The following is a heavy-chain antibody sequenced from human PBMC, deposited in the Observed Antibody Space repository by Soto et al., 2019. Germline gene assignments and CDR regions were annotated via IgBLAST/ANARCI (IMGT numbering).Heavy chain of an antibody. J-gene: IGHJ5*02. D-gene: IGHD3-10*01. CDR1: GYTFTGYY. V-gene: IGHV1-2*04. CDR3: ARDRSSGGLYYYGSGSYGNWFDP. CDR2: INPNSGGT. Sequence: ASVKVSCKASGYTFTGYYMHWVRQAPGQGLEWMGWINPNSGGTNYAQKFQGWVTMTRDTSISTAYMELSRLRSDDTAVYYCARDRSSGGLYYYGSGSYGNWFDPWGQGTLVTVSS.